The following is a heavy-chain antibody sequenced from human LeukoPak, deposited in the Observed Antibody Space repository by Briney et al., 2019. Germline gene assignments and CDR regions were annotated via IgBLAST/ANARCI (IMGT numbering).Heavy chain of an antibody. CDR1: GDSVSSNSGA. CDR3: AREVVGGQFDY. CDR2: TYYRSKWYT. V-gene: IGHV6-1*01. D-gene: IGHD1-26*01. J-gene: IGHJ4*02. Sequence: SQTLSLTCAISGDSVSSNSGAWDWIRQSPSRGLEWLGRTYYRSKWYTEYAISVKSRITINPDTSKNQFSLQLNSVTPEDTAVYYCAREVVGGQFDYWGQGTLSPSPQ.